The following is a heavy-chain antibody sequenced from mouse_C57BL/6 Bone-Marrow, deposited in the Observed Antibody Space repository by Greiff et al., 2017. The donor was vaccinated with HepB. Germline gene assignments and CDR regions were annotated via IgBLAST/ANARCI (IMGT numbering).Heavy chain of an antibody. CDR3: ARVYGSSYWYFDV. V-gene: IGHV7-1*01. CDR2: SRNKANDYTT. CDR1: GFTFSDFY. Sequence: EVKLMDSGGGLVQSGRSLRLSCATSGFTFSDFYMEWVRQAPGKGLEWIAASRNKANDYTTEYSASVKGRFIVSRDTSQSILYLQMNALRAEDTAIYYCARVYGSSYWYFDVWGTGTTVTVSS. D-gene: IGHD1-1*01. J-gene: IGHJ1*03.